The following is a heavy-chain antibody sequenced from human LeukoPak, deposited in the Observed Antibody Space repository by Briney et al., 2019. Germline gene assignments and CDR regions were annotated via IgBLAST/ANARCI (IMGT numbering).Heavy chain of an antibody. V-gene: IGHV1-69*13. J-gene: IGHJ6*03. CDR3: ARGDLTYYYGSGTRKAHYYYMDV. D-gene: IGHD3-10*01. CDR1: GGTFSSYA. CDR2: IIPIFGTA. Sequence: SVKVSCKASGGTFSSYAISWVRQAPGQGLEWMGGIIPIFGTANFAQKFQGRVTITADESTSTAYMELSSLRSEDTAVYYCARGDLTYYYGSGTRKAHYYYMDVWGKGTTVTISS.